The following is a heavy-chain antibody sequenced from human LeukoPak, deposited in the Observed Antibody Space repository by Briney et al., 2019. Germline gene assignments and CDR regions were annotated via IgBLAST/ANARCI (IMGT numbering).Heavy chain of an antibody. V-gene: IGHV4-59*01. D-gene: IGHD3-10*01. CDR3: ARSNPGLDY. CDR1: GGSISSYY. Sequence: SETLSLTCTVSGGSISSYYWSWIRQPPGKGLEWIGYIYYSGSTNYNPSLKSRVTISVDTSKNQFSLKLSPVTAADTAVYYCARSNPGLDYWGQGTLVTVSS. CDR2: IYYSGST. J-gene: IGHJ4*02.